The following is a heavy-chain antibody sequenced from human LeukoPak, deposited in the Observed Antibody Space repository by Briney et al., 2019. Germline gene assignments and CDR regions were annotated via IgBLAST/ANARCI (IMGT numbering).Heavy chain of an antibody. CDR1: GGSIDSTNW. D-gene: IGHD3-16*02. CDR2: IHHDGRI. J-gene: IGHJ4*02. Sequence: SETLSLTCDVSGGSIDSTNWWNWVRQPLGKGLEWIGEIHHDGRINYNPSLKSRVTLSVDKSKNQFSLRLNSVTAADTAMYYCARSHDHLWGNYPDYWGQGTLVTVSS. V-gene: IGHV4/OR15-8*01. CDR3: ARSHDHLWGNYPDY.